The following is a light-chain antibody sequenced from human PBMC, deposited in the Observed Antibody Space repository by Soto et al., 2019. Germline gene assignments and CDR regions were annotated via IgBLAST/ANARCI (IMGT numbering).Light chain of an antibody. CDR2: DAS. Sequence: IVLTQSPATLSVSPGERATLSCRASQSVSSNLAWYQHKPGQAPRLLIYDASTRATGIPARFSGSGSGTDFTLTISSLQSEDFALYYGQQYNTWPPRVTFGGGTKVEIK. V-gene: IGKV3-15*01. CDR3: QQYNTWPPRVT. CDR1: QSVSSN. J-gene: IGKJ4*01.